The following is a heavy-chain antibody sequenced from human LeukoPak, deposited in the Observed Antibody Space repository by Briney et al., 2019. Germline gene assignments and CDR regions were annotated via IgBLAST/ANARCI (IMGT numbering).Heavy chain of an antibody. Sequence: PVTVSCKASGGTFSSYAISWVRQAPGQGLEWMGGIIPIFGTANYAQKFQGRVTITADKSTSTAYMELSSLRSEDTAVYYCARDRYCSSTSCYLVDWGQGTLVTVSS. J-gene: IGHJ4*02. CDR3: ARDRYCSSTSCYLVD. V-gene: IGHV1-69*06. CDR1: GGTFSSYA. CDR2: IIPIFGTA. D-gene: IGHD2-2*01.